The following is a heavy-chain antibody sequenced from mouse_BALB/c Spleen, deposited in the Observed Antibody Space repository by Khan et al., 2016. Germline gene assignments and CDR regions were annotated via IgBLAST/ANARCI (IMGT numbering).Heavy chain of an antibody. Sequence: QVQLQQSGAELAKPGASVKMSCKASGYTFTSYWMHWVKQRPGQGLEWIGYINPNTGYTEYNQKFKDKATLTADKSSSTAYMQLSSLTSEDSAVYYCARAYYRTGAMDYWGQGTSVTVSS. CDR2: INPNTGYT. CDR3: ARAYYRTGAMDY. V-gene: IGHV1-7*01. D-gene: IGHD2-14*01. CDR1: GYTFTSYW. J-gene: IGHJ4*01.